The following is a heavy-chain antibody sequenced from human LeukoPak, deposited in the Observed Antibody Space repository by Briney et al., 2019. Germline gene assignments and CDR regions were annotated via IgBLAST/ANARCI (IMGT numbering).Heavy chain of an antibody. D-gene: IGHD4/OR15-4a*01. CDR2: ISYDGSNK. Sequence: GGSLRLSCAASGFTFSRYAMHWVRQAPGKGLERVAVISYDGSNKYYADSVKGRFTISRDNSKNTLYLQMNSLRAEDTAVYYCARRAGAYSHPYDYWGQGTLVTVSS. J-gene: IGHJ4*02. V-gene: IGHV3-30*04. CDR1: GFTFSRYA. CDR3: ARRAGAYSHPYDY.